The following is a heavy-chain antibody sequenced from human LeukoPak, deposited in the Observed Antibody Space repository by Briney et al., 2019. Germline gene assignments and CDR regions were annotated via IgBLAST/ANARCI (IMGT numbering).Heavy chain of an antibody. CDR1: GFTFSSYA. D-gene: IGHD3-10*01. Sequence: SGGSLRLSCAASGFTFSSYAMSWVRQAPGKGLEWVSAISGSGGSTYYADSVRGRFTISRDNSKNTLYLQMNSLRAEDTAVYYCAKDYYYGSGSYFFSNDYWGQGTLVTVSS. CDR2: ISGSGGST. J-gene: IGHJ4*02. CDR3: AKDYYYGSGSYFFSNDY. V-gene: IGHV3-23*01.